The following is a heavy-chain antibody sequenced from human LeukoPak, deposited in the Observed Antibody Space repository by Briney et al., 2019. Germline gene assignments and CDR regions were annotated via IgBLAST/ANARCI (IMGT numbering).Heavy chain of an antibody. D-gene: IGHD4-11*01. CDR2: INNDESST. V-gene: IGHV3-74*01. Sequence: GGSLRLSCAASGFTFSRYWMHWVRQGLGKGLVWVSRINNDESSTNYADSVKGRFTISRDNAKNTLYLQMNSLRAEDTALYYCARAPPNSPIDYWGQGTLVTVSS. CDR1: GFTFSRYW. J-gene: IGHJ4*02. CDR3: ARAPPNSPIDY.